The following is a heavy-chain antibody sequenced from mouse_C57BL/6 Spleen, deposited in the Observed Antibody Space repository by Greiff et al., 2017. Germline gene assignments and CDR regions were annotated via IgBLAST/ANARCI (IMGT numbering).Heavy chain of an antibody. CDR2: ISYSGST. D-gene: IGHD2-4*01. J-gene: IGHJ3*01. V-gene: IGHV3-1*01. CDR3: AREDDYEFAY. CDR1: GYSITSGYD. Sequence: EVKLMESGPGMVKPSQSLSLTCTVTGYSITSGYDWHWIRHFPGNKLEWMGYISYSGSTNYNPSLKSRISITHDTSKNHFFLQLNSVTTEDTATYYCAREDDYEFAYWGQGTLVTVSA.